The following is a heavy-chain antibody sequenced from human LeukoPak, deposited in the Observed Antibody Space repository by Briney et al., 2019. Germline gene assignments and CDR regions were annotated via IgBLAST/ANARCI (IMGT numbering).Heavy chain of an antibody. J-gene: IGHJ5*02. Sequence: SQTLSLTCNVSGASINSGRYYWSWIRQPAGKGLEWIGRIYTSGSTNYNPSLKSRVTISVDTSKNQFSLKLSSVTAADTAVYYCARDRLQLQSWGQGTLVTVSS. V-gene: IGHV4-61*02. CDR2: IYTSGST. CDR1: GASINSGRYY. D-gene: IGHD1-1*01. CDR3: ARDRLQLQS.